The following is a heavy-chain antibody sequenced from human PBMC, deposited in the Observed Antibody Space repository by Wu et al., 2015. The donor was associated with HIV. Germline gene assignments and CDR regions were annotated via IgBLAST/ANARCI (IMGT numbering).Heavy chain of an antibody. Sequence: QVQLQESGPGLVKPSETLSLTCTASGGSISTYFWSWIRQPPGKGLEWIGYISDSGNTNYNPSLKSRVTISVDTSKKQFSLKLSSVTAADTAVYYCARDSTSVAFDIWGQGTMVTVSS. CDR3: ARDSTSVAFDI. V-gene: IGHV4-59*01. J-gene: IGHJ3*02. CDR2: ISDSGNT. CDR1: GGSISTYF. D-gene: IGHD2-2*01.